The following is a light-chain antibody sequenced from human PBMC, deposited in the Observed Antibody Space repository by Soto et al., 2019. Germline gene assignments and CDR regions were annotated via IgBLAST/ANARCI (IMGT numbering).Light chain of an antibody. J-gene: IGLJ2*01. CDR2: LEGSGSY. V-gene: IGLV4-60*02. Sequence: QLVLTQSSSASASLGSSVKLTCTLSSGHSSYIIAWHQQQPGKAPRYLMKLEGSGSYNKGSGVPDRFSGSSSGADRYLTISNLQFEDEADYYCETWDSNTRVFGAGTQLT. CDR3: ETWDSNTRV. CDR1: SGHSSYI.